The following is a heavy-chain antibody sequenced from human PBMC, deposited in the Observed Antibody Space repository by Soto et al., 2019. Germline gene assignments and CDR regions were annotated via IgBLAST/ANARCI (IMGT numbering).Heavy chain of an antibody. J-gene: IGHJ6*02. CDR1: GGTFSSYA. CDR3: ASERAKSIAAILDV. CDR2: IIPIFGTA. V-gene: IGHV1-69*13. D-gene: IGHD6-6*01. Sequence: SVKVSCKSSGGTFSSYAISCVRQAPGQGLEWMGGIIPIFGTANYAQKFQGRVTITADESTSTAYMELSSLRSEDMAVYYCASERAKSIAAILDVWGQGTTVTVSS.